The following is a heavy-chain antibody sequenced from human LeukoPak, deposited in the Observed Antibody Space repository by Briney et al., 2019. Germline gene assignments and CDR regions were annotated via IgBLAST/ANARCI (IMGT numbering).Heavy chain of an antibody. CDR1: GGSISSYY. D-gene: IGHD4/OR15-4a*01. Sequence: SETLSLTCTVSGGSISSYYWSWIRQPPGKGLEWIGYIYYSGSTNYNPSLKSRVTISVDTSKNQFSLKLSSVTAADTAVYYCARRETVLTSGAFDIWGQGTMVTVSS. CDR2: IYYSGST. CDR3: ARRETVLTSGAFDI. J-gene: IGHJ3*02. V-gene: IGHV4-59*01.